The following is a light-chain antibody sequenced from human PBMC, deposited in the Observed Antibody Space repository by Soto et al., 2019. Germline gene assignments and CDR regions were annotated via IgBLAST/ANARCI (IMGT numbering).Light chain of an antibody. CDR3: KSYDSSLSCSKV. CDR1: SSNIRAGYD. Sequence: QAVVTQPPSVSGAPGQRVTPYCTGSSSNIRAGYDVHWYQQLPGTAPKLLSYGNSNRPSGVPDRFSGSKSGTSASLAIPGLQAEDEADYYCKSYDSSLSCSKVFGGGTKLTVL. CDR2: GNS. V-gene: IGLV1-40*01. J-gene: IGLJ2*01.